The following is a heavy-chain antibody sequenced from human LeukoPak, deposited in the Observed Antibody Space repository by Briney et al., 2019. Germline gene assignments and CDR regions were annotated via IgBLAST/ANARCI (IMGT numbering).Heavy chain of an antibody. CDR2: ITSSSSYI. CDR3: ARVTQEDYYDSSGYYYHY. Sequence: GGSLRLSCAASGFTFSSYSMNWVRQAPGKGLEWVSSITSSSSYIYYADSVKGRFTISRDNAKNSLYLQMNSLRAEDTAVYYCARVTQEDYYDSSGYYYHYWGQGTLVTVSS. J-gene: IGHJ4*02. V-gene: IGHV3-21*01. D-gene: IGHD3-22*01. CDR1: GFTFSSYS.